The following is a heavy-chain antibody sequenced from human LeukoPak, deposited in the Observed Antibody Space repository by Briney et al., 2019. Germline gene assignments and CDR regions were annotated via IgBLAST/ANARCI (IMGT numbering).Heavy chain of an antibody. D-gene: IGHD3-3*01. J-gene: IGHJ6*02. CDR1: GYTFTGYY. V-gene: IGHV1-2*06. CDR3: ARGGYDFVYYYYGMDV. CDR2: INPNSGGT. Sequence: ASVKVSCKASGYTFTGYYMHWVRQTPGQGLEWMGRINPNSGGTNYAQKFQGRVTMTRDTSISTAYMELSRLRSDDTAVYYCARGGYDFVYYYYGMDVWGQGTTVTVSS.